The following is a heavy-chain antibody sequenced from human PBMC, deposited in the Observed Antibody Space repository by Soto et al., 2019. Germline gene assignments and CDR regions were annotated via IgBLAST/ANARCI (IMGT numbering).Heavy chain of an antibody. CDR3: AKGGRQWLVTSDFNY. CDR2: VSHDGTNT. Sequence: VQLVESGGGVVQPGRSLRLSCAASGFTFSDYAMHWVRQAPGKGLEWVAVVSHDGTNTHYADSVKGRFTISRESSKNTVSLAMTTPRAEERAVYYCAKGGRQWLVTSDFNYWGQGALVTVSS. J-gene: IGHJ4*02. D-gene: IGHD6-19*01. CDR1: GFTFSDYA. V-gene: IGHV3-30*18.